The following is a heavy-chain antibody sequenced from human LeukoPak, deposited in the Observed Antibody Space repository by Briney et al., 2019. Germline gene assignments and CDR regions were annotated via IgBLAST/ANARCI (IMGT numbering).Heavy chain of an antibody. CDR2: IIPIFGTA. D-gene: IGHD3-22*01. CDR1: GGTFSSYA. Sequence: SVKVSCKASGGTFSSYAISWVRQAPGQGLEWMGGIIPIFGTANYAQKFQGRVTITADESTSTAYMELSSLRSEDTAVYYCARVSTMIVVPPHYYYGMDVWGQGTTVTVSS. V-gene: IGHV1-69*13. CDR3: ARVSTMIVVPPHYYYGMDV. J-gene: IGHJ6*02.